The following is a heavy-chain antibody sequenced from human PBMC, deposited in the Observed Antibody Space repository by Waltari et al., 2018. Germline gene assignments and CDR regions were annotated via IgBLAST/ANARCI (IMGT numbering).Heavy chain of an antibody. Sequence: EVQLVESGGGLVQPGRSLRLSCAASGFTFDDYDMNWVRQAPGKGLEWVSGISWNSGSIGYADSVKGRFTISRDNAKNSLYLQMNSLRAEDTALYYCAKDHYDILTGTFDYWGQGTLVTVSS. CDR3: AKDHYDILTGTFDY. J-gene: IGHJ4*02. V-gene: IGHV3-9*01. CDR2: ISWNSGSI. D-gene: IGHD3-9*01. CDR1: GFTFDDYD.